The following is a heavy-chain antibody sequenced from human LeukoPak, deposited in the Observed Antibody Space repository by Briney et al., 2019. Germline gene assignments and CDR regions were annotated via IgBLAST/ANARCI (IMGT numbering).Heavy chain of an antibody. CDR2: IDRNGDST. Sequence: GGSLRLSCAASGFTFDDYGMSWVRQAPGKGLEWVSGIDRNGDSTGYADSVEGRFTISRDNAKNSLYLQMNSLRAEDTAVYYCARYRGANWFDPWGQGTLVTVSS. J-gene: IGHJ5*02. V-gene: IGHV3-20*04. CDR3: ARYRGANWFDP. CDR1: GFTFDDYG. D-gene: IGHD3-10*01.